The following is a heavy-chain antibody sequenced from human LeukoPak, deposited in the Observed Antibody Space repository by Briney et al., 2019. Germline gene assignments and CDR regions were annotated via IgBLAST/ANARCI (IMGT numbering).Heavy chain of an antibody. CDR1: GYTFTSYG. Sequence: ASVTVSFKASGYTFTSYGISWVRQAPGQGLEWMGWISAYNGNTNYAQKLQGRVTMTTDTSTSTAYMGLRSLRSDETAVYYCASPRYYDFWSGYSYDYWGQGTLVTVSS. J-gene: IGHJ4*02. CDR2: ISAYNGNT. CDR3: ASPRYYDFWSGYSYDY. D-gene: IGHD3-3*01. V-gene: IGHV1-18*01.